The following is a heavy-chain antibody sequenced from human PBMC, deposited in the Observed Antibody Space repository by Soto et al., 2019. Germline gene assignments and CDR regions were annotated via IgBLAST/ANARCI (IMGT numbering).Heavy chain of an antibody. CDR3: ARSPAGCSSTSCYHWFDP. J-gene: IGHJ5*02. V-gene: IGHV4-31*03. CDR2: IYYSGST. D-gene: IGHD2-2*01. CDR1: GGSISSGGYY. Sequence: QVQLQESGPGLVKPSQTLSLTCTVSGGSISSGGYYWSWIRKHPGKGLEWIGYIYYSGSTYYNPSLKSRVTISVDTSKNQFSLKLSSVTAADTAVYYCARSPAGCSSTSCYHWFDPWGQGTLVTVSS.